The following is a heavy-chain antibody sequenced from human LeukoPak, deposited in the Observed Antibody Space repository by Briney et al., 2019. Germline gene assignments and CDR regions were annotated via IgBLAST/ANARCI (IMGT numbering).Heavy chain of an antibody. CDR2: INPNSGGT. V-gene: IGHV1-2*02. Sequence: ASGNFSCKAAAYTFTFYYMHWVRQAPGQGLEWMGWINPNSGGTNYAQKFQGRVTMTRDTSISTAYMELSRLRSDDTAVYYCAREAVAEAYFDYWGQGTLVTVSS. CDR1: AYTFTFYY. CDR3: AREAVAEAYFDY. J-gene: IGHJ4*02. D-gene: IGHD6-19*01.